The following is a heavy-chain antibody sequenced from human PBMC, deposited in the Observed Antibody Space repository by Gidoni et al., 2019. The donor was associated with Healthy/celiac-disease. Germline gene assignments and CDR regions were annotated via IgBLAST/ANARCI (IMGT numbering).Heavy chain of an antibody. CDR2: IIWKCCSI. CDR1: GLTFVDYA. J-gene: IGHJ4*02. D-gene: IGHD6-19*01. Sequence: EVQLVESGGGLVQPGRSLRLSWSASGLTFVDYAMHWVLQAPWKGLELVSGIIWKCCSIGYADSVKCRFTISRDNAKNSLYLQMNSLRAEDTALYYCAKDMGCSIAVESYIIDYWGQGTLVTVSS. V-gene: IGHV3-9*01. CDR3: AKDMGCSIAVESYIIDY.